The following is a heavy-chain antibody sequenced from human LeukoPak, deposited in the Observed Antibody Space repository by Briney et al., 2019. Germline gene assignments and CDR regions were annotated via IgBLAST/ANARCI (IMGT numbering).Heavy chain of an antibody. D-gene: IGHD6-19*01. CDR2: IHTSGST. CDR3: ARRDISSGWSFDY. Sequence: SETLSHTCTVSGGSISNYHWSWIRQPAGKGLEWIGQIHTSGSTNYNPPLKSRVTMSIDTPENQLSLTIRSVTAADTAVYYCARRDISSGWSFDYWGQGTLVTVSS. V-gene: IGHV4-4*07. J-gene: IGHJ4*02. CDR1: GGSISNYH.